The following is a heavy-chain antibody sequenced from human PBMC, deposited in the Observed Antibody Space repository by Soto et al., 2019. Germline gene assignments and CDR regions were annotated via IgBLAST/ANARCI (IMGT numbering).Heavy chain of an antibody. CDR2: IIPILGIA. CDR1: EGTFSSYT. CDR3: AGVDTAMANWFDP. Sequence: QVQLVQSGAEVKKPGSSVKVSCKASEGTFSSYTISWVRQAPGQGLEWMGRIIPILGIANYAQKFQGRVTITADKSTSTAYMELSSLRSEDTAVYYCAGVDTAMANWFDPWGQGTLVTVSS. D-gene: IGHD5-18*01. J-gene: IGHJ5*02. V-gene: IGHV1-69*02.